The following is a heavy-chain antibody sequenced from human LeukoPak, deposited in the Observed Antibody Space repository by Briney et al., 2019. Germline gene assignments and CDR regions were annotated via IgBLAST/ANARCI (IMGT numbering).Heavy chain of an antibody. J-gene: IGHJ3*01. CDR1: GYTFTSFD. CDR3: ASRTSSGYDYDVFDL. CDR2: MNPDSGDT. D-gene: IGHD5-12*01. Sequence: GASVKVSCKASGYTFTSFDINWVRQTAGQGLEWMGWMNPDSGDTGYAPKFQGRVIMTRNTSIRTAYMELSSLTSEDTAVYYCASRTSSGYDYDVFDLWGQGTVVTVSS. V-gene: IGHV1-8*01.